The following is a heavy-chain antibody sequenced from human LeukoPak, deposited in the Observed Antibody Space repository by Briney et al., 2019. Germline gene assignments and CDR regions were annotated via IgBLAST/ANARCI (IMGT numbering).Heavy chain of an antibody. V-gene: IGHV3-30*03. J-gene: IGHJ2*01. CDR2: ISYDGSNK. Sequence: WGSLRLSCAASGFTFSSYGMHWVRQAPCKGLECVAVISYDGSNKYYADSVKGRFTISRDNSKNTLYLQMNSLRAEDTAVYYCARRFADYYDSSGYYYRSNWYFDLWGRGTLVTVSS. D-gene: IGHD3-22*01. CDR3: ARRFADYYDSSGYYYRSNWYFDL. CDR1: GFTFSSYG.